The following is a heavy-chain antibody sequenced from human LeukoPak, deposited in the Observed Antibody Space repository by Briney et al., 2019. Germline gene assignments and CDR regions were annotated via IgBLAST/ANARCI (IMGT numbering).Heavy chain of an antibody. Sequence: GALRVSRAASGFTFSTYMTNWVRPALGERLEWVSAICGGGSNTYYADSVKGRFTISRDNSKNTLYLQMNSLRAEDTAVYYCARRTVPGDFDYWGQGTLVTVSS. CDR2: ICGGGSNT. CDR1: GFTFSTYM. V-gene: IGHV3-23*01. J-gene: IGHJ4*02. CDR3: ARRTVPGDFDY. D-gene: IGHD3-10*01.